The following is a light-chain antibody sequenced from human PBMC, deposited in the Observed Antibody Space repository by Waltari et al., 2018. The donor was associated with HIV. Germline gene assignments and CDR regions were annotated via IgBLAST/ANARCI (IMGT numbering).Light chain of an antibody. V-gene: IGKV3-20*01. CDR2: GAF. Sequence: IVLAQSPATLSLSPGESATLSCRASQTIGANKLAWYTQKPGQAPRLVIFGAFSRATAIPDRFSGSGSGTDFTLTISRLEPEDVAVYYCQQYDSPPRTFGQGTKVEIK. CDR3: QQYDSPPRT. CDR1: QTIGANK. J-gene: IGKJ1*01.